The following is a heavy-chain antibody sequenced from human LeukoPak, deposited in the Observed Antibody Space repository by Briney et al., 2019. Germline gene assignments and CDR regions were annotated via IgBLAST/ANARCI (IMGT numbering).Heavy chain of an antibody. CDR2: INHSGST. CDR3: ARGIAAAGYYYYYMDV. V-gene: IGHV4-34*01. CDR1: GGSFSGYY. Sequence: PSETLPLTCAVYGGSFSGYYWSWIRQPPGKGLEWIGEINHSGSTNYNPSLKSRVTISVDTSKNQFSLKLSSVTAADTAVYYCARGIAAAGYYYYYMDVWGKGTTVTVSS. J-gene: IGHJ6*03. D-gene: IGHD6-13*01.